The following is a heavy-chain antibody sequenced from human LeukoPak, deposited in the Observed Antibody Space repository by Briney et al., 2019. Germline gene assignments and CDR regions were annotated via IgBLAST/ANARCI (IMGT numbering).Heavy chain of an antibody. CDR1: GYSISSGYY. CDR2: IYHSGST. V-gene: IGHV4-38-2*02. J-gene: IGHJ5*02. CDR3: ARAPHIGGNEWPFDP. D-gene: IGHD4-23*01. Sequence: TSETLSLTCTVSGYSISSGYYWGWIRQPPGKGLEWIGSIYHSGSTYYNPSLKSRVTISVDTSKNQFSLKLSSVTAADTAVYYCARAPHIGGNEWPFDPWGQGTLVTVSS.